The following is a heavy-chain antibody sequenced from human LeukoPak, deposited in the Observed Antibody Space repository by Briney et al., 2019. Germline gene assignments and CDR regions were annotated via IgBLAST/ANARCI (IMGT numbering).Heavy chain of an antibody. J-gene: IGHJ4*02. V-gene: IGHV3-30*18. Sequence: GGSLRLSCAASEFPFSDYGMYWVRQAPGKGLEWLAVISHDGSNKHYADSVKGRITISRDNSMNTLYLQMNSLTAEDTAVYYCAKVRWGSDNALDSWGQGTLVTGSS. CDR1: EFPFSDYG. D-gene: IGHD3-16*01. CDR3: AKVRWGSDNALDS. CDR2: ISHDGSNK.